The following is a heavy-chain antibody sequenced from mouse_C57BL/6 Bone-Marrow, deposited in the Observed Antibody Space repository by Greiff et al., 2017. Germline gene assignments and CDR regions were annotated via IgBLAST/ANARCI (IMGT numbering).Heavy chain of an antibody. CDR1: GYTFTSYG. D-gene: IGHD1-1*01. CDR3: ARFPYFYGSNYFDY. Sequence: QVQLQQSGAELARPGASVKLSCKASGYTFTSYGISWVKQRTGQGLEWIGEIYPRSGNTYYNEKFKGKATLTADKSSSTAYMALRSLTSADSAVYCCARFPYFYGSNYFDYWGQGTTLTVSS. J-gene: IGHJ2*01. CDR2: IYPRSGNT. V-gene: IGHV1-81*01.